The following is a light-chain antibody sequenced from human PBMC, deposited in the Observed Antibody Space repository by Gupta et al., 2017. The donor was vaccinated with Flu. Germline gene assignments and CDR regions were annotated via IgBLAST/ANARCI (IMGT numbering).Light chain of an antibody. J-gene: IGLJ2*01. Sequence: QSVLTPPPSASGTPGQRVTISCSGSSSNIGSNYVYWYQQRPGTAPKLLIYRNNQRPSGVPDRFSGSKSGTSAALAISGLRAEDEADYYCAAWDDSRSGVVFGGGTKLTVL. CDR2: RNN. V-gene: IGLV1-47*01. CDR3: AAWDDSRSGVV. CDR1: SSNIGSNY.